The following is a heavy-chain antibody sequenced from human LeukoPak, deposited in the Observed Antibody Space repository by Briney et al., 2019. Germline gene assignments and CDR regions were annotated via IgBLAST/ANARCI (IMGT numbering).Heavy chain of an antibody. CDR3: ARSDYYGSRSSLYYFDY. CDR1: GFTFSSYS. J-gene: IGHJ4*02. CDR2: ISSSSSYI. Sequence: GGSLRLSCAASGFTFSSYSMNWVRQAPGKGLEWVSSISSSSSYIYYADSVKGRFTISRDNAKNSLYLQMNSLRAEDTAVYYCARSDYYGSRSSLYYFDYWGQGTLVTVSS. V-gene: IGHV3-21*01. D-gene: IGHD3-10*01.